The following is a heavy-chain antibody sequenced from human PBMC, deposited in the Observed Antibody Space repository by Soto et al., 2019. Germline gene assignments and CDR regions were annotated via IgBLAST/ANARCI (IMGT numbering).Heavy chain of an antibody. Sequence: SETLSLTCTVSGGSISSYYWSWIQQPPGKGPEWIGYIYYSGSTNYNPSLKSRVTISVDTSKNQFSLKLSSVTAADTAVYYCAREKYSSSWSQDWFDPWGQGTLVTVSS. CDR1: GGSISSYY. D-gene: IGHD6-13*01. J-gene: IGHJ5*02. V-gene: IGHV4-59*01. CDR2: IYYSGST. CDR3: AREKYSSSWSQDWFDP.